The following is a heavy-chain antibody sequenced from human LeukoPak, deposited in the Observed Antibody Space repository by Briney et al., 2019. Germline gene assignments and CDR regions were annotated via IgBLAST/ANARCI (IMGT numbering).Heavy chain of an antibody. CDR1: GGTFSSYT. V-gene: IGHV1-69*02. CDR2: IVPILGIA. Sequence: SVKVSCKASGGTFSSYTISWVRQAPGQGLEWMGRIVPILGIANYAQKFQGRVTITADKSTSTAYMELSSLRSEDTAVYYCAAEPGFHTRWFDPWGQGTLVTVSS. D-gene: IGHD1-14*01. J-gene: IGHJ5*02. CDR3: AAEPGFHTRWFDP.